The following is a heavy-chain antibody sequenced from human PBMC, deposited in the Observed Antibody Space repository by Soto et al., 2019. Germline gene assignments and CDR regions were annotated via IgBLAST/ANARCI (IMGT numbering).Heavy chain of an antibody. CDR1: GDSVSSNSAA. CDR3: ARDPAKYCTTGVCHYYYYGMDV. V-gene: IGHV6-1*01. D-gene: IGHD2-8*01. Sequence: SQTLSLTCAISGDSVSSNSAAWNWIRQSPSRGLEWLGRTYYRSKWYNDYAVSVKSRITINPDTSKNQFSLQLNSVTPEDTAVYYCARDPAKYCTTGVCHYYYYGMDVWGQGTTVTVSS. J-gene: IGHJ6*02. CDR2: TYYRSKWYN.